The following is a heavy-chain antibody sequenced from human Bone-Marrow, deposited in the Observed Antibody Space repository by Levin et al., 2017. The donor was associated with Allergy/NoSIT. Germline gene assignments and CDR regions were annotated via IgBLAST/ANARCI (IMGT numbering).Heavy chain of an antibody. Sequence: SETLSLTCTVSGGSISSGGYYWSWIRQHPGKGLEWIGYIYYSGSTYYNPSLKSRVTISVDTSKNQFSLKLSSVTAADTAVYYCASLLQWPMYYFDYWGQGTLVTVSS. CDR3: ASLLQWPMYYFDY. CDR2: IYYSGST. CDR1: GGSISSGGYY. J-gene: IGHJ4*02. D-gene: IGHD6-19*01. V-gene: IGHV4-31*03.